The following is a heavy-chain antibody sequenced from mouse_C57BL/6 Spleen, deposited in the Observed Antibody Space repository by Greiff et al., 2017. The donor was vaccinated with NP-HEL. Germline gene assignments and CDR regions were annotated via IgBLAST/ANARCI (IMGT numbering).Heavy chain of an antibody. CDR1: GYTFTSYW. CDR2: INPSNGGT. CDR3: ARDGYGSSYDWFAY. Sequence: QVQLQQSGTELVKPGASVKLSCKASGYTFTSYWMHWVKQRPGQGLEWIGNINPSNGGTNYNEKFKSKATLTVDKSSSTAYMQLSSLTSEDSAVYYCARDGYGSSYDWFAYWGQGTLVTVSA. V-gene: IGHV1-53*01. J-gene: IGHJ3*01. D-gene: IGHD1-1*01.